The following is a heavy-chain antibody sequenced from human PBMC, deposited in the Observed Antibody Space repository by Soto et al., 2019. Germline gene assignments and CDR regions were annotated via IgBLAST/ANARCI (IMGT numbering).Heavy chain of an antibody. Sequence: SGPTLENPTHTLTLTCTFSGFSLSTSEAGVGWIRKPPGKAMDMLGFIYWDDDKSYSPSMKSRVTITKETCKSQNVTTMTNKKAVDSATYYCAHKMGRGKPFEYWGPGTLVTVSS. V-gene: IGHV2-5*02. CDR3: AHKMGRGKPFEY. J-gene: IGHJ4*02. CDR2: IYWDDDK. CDR1: GFSLSTSEAG. D-gene: IGHD3-10*01.